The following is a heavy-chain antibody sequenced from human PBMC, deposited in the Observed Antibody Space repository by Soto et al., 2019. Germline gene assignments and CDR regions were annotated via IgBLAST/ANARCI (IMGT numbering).Heavy chain of an antibody. CDR3: TTEPLAYDYVWGSYRPTPDY. J-gene: IGHJ4*02. Sequence: GGSLRLSCAASGFTFSNAWMNWVRQAPGKGLEWVGRIKSKTDGGTTDYAAPVKGRFTISRDDSKNTLYLQMNSLKTEDTAVYYCTTEPLAYDYVWGSYRPTPDYWGQGTLVTVSS. CDR1: GFTFSNAW. D-gene: IGHD3-16*02. V-gene: IGHV3-15*07. CDR2: IKSKTDGGTT.